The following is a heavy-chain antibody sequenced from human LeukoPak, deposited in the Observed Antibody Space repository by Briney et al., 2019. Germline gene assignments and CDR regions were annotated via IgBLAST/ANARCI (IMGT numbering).Heavy chain of an antibody. Sequence: SETLSLTCTVSGGSISTYYWSWIRQPPGKGLEWIGYIYYSGTTNYNPSLKSRVTISVDTSKNQFSLNLSSVTAADTAVYYCARRSPGYSYSIDSWGQGTLVTVSS. D-gene: IGHD5-18*01. V-gene: IGHV4-59*08. CDR3: ARRSPGYSYSIDS. J-gene: IGHJ4*02. CDR2: IYYSGTT. CDR1: GGSISTYY.